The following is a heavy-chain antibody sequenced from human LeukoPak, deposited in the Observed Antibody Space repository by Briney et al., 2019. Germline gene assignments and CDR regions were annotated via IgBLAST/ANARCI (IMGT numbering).Heavy chain of an antibody. V-gene: IGHV4-34*01. CDR2: ISHEGDS. D-gene: IGHD3-22*01. CDR3: ARGKRGKGLKTYYYDSSGYWPIDY. Sequence: KPSETLSLTCAVYGVSLRGYYWSWIRQSPEKGLEWIGEISHEGDSIYNPSLKSRLTLSVDMSKNQFSLKLRSVTAADTAVYYCARGKRGKGLKTYYYDSSGYWPIDYWGQGTLVTVSS. CDR1: GVSLRGYY. J-gene: IGHJ4*02.